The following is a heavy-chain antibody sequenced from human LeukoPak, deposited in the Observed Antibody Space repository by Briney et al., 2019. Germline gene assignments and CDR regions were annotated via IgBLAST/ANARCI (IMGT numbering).Heavy chain of an antibody. CDR1: GFTFRSYL. J-gene: IGHJ6*02. CDR2: INIDGSST. D-gene: IGHD5-12*01. CDR3: ARVESGYHLSYGMDV. V-gene: IGHV3-74*01. Sequence: VGSLRLSCAASGFTFRSYLMHCVRPAPGKGLVCVSRINIDGSSTSYGDSVKGRFTIYRDNAKNTLYLQMNSLRAEDTAVYYCARVESGYHLSYGMDVWGQGTTVTVSS.